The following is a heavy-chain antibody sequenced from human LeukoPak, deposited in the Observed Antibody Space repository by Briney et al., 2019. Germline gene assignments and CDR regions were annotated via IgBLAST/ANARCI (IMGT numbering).Heavy chain of an antibody. CDR2: ISGYNGNT. D-gene: IGHD2-2*01. V-gene: IGHV1-18*01. J-gene: IGHJ6*02. CDR3: VRDRGYCESTTCYESLDV. Sequence: ASVKVSCKASGYTFISYGISWVRQAPGQGLELMGWISGYNGNTNYAQNLQGRVTMTTDTSTSTAYMEMSSLRSEDTAVYYCVRDRGYCESTTCYESLDVWGQGTTVTVSS. CDR1: GYTFISYG.